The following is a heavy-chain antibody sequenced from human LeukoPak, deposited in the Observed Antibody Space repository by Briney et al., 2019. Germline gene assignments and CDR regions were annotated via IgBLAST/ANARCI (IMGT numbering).Heavy chain of an antibody. D-gene: IGHD3-10*01. J-gene: IGHJ4*02. CDR2: IYYSGST. CDR1: GGSISSYY. CDR3: ARHGTGSYFDY. Sequence: SETLSLTCTVSGGSISSYYWSWIRQPPGMGLEWIGYIYYSGSTNYNPSLKSRVTISVDTSKNQFSLKLSSVTAADTAVYYCARHGTGSYFDYWGQGTLVTVSS. V-gene: IGHV4-59*08.